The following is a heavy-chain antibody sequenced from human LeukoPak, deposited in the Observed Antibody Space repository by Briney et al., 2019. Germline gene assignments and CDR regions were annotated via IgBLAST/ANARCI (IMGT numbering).Heavy chain of an antibody. V-gene: IGHV3-9*03. CDR3: AKDIGSSGYSGVDY. J-gene: IGHJ4*02. CDR2: ISWNSGNI. D-gene: IGHD3-22*01. Sequence: GGSLRLSCAASGFTFDDCAMHWVRQAPGKGLEWVSGISWNSGNIGYADSVKGRLTISRDNAKNSLYLQMNSLRAEDMALYYCAKDIGSSGYSGVDYWGQGTLVTVSS. CDR1: GFTFDDCA.